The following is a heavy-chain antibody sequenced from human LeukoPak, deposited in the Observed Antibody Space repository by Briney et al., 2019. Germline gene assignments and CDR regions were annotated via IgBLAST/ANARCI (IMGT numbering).Heavy chain of an antibody. Sequence: GGSLRLSCAASGFTFSNYWMYWIRQAPEKGLVWVSRINSDGTTTTYADSLKGRFTSSRDNAKNTLYLQVNSLRAEDTALYYCARAVGWTQNSYYLDYWGQGTLVTVSA. V-gene: IGHV3-74*03. CDR2: INSDGTTT. CDR1: GFTFSNYW. CDR3: ARAVGWTQNSYYLDY. D-gene: IGHD3/OR15-3a*01. J-gene: IGHJ4*02.